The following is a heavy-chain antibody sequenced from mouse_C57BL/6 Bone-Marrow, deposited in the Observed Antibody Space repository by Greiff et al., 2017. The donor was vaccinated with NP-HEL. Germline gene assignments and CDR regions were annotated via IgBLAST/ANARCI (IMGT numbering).Heavy chain of an antibody. CDR1: GYTFTNYW. CDR2: IYPGGGYT. J-gene: IGHJ2*01. V-gene: IGHV1-63*01. Sequence: VMLVESGAELVRPGTSVKMSCKASGYTFTNYWIGWAKQRPGHGLEWIGDIYPGGGYTNYNEKFKGKATLTADKSSSTAYMQFSSLTSEDSAIYYCARLRGNYVDYWGQGTTLTVSS. CDR3: ARLRGNYVDY.